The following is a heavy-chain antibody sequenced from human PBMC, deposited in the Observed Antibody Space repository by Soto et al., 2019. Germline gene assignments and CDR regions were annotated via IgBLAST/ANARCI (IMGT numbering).Heavy chain of an antibody. V-gene: IGHV1-69*13. D-gene: IGHD4-17*01. J-gene: IGHJ6*02. CDR2: MIPIFGTA. CDR1: GGTFSSYA. CDR3: SRDGYGDYVDYYGMDV. Sequence: SVKVSCQASGGTFSSYAISWVRQAPGQGLEWMGGMIPIFGTANYAQKLQGRVTITADESTSTAYMELSSLRSEDTAVYYCSRDGYGDYVDYYGMDVWGQGTTVTVSS.